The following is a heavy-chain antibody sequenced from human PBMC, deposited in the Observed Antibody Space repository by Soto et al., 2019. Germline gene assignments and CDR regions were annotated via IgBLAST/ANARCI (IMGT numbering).Heavy chain of an antibody. CDR3: ARDREYSGYGLDAFDI. Sequence: QVQLQESGPGLVKPSQTLSLTCTVSGGSISSGGYYWSWIRQHPGKGLEWIGYIYYSGSTYYNPSLKSRVTISVDTSKNQFSLKLSSVTAADTAVYYCARDREYSGYGLDAFDIWGQGTMVTVSS. CDR2: IYYSGST. CDR1: GGSISSGGYY. J-gene: IGHJ3*02. D-gene: IGHD5-12*01. V-gene: IGHV4-31*03.